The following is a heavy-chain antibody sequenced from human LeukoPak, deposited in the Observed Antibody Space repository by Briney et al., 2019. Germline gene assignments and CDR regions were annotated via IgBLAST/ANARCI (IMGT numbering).Heavy chain of an antibody. V-gene: IGHV4-39*07. CDR3: ASVKVGYYYDTNGYFDS. D-gene: IGHD3-22*01. J-gene: IGHJ4*02. CDR2: IYYHGDT. Sequence: PSETLSLTCTVSTDSISKSLYHWAWVRQPPGTGLEWIAEIYYHGDTYYNPSLRGRVTISVDTSKNQYSLQLYAVTAADTALYFCASVKVGYYYDTNGYFDSWGQGNPVTVSS. CDR1: TDSISKSLYH.